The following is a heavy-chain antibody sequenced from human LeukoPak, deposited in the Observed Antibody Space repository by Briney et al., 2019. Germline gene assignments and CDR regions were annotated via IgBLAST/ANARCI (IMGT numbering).Heavy chain of an antibody. CDR3: ARTYYYDSSGYYYGAFDI. Sequence: GGSLRLSCAASGFTFSSYSMNWVRQAPGKRLEWVSSISSSSSYIYYADSVKGRFTISRDNAKNSLYLQMNSLRAEDTAVYYCARTYYYDSSGYYYGAFDIWGQGTMVTVSS. D-gene: IGHD3-22*01. J-gene: IGHJ3*02. V-gene: IGHV3-21*01. CDR2: ISSSSSYI. CDR1: GFTFSSYS.